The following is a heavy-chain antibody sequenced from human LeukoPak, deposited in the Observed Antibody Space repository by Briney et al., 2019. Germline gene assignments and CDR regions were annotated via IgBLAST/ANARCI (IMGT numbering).Heavy chain of an antibody. J-gene: IGHJ4*02. V-gene: IGHV4-39*07. CDR2: INHSGST. Sequence: PSETLSLTCTVSGGSISSSSYYWGWIRQPPGKGLEWIGEINHSGSTNYNPSLKSRVTISVDTSKNQFSLKLSSVTAADTAVYYCARGPQITIFGVVIISYFDYWGQGTLVTVSP. CDR3: ARGPQITIFGVVIISYFDY. D-gene: IGHD3-3*01. CDR1: GGSISSSSYY.